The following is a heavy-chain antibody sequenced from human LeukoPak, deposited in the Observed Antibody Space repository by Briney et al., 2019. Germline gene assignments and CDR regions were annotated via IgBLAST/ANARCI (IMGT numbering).Heavy chain of an antibody. CDR2: INHSGST. Sequence: SETLSLTCAVYGGSFSGYYWSWIRQPPGKGLEWIGEINHSGSTNYNPSLKSRVTISVDTSKNQFSLKLSSVTAADTAVYYFARKYSSSWGWFDYWGQGTLVTVSS. D-gene: IGHD6-13*01. CDR1: GGSFSGYY. V-gene: IGHV4-34*01. J-gene: IGHJ4*02. CDR3: ARKYSSSWGWFDY.